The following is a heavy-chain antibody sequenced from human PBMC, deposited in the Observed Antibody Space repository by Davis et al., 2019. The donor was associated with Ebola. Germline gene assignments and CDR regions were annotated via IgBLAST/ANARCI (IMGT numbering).Heavy chain of an antibody. CDR3: SSLTYGAFG. D-gene: IGHD3-10*01. CDR1: GLTFSGSA. J-gene: IGHJ4*02. V-gene: IGHV3-73*01. CDR2: IRSKANSYAT. Sequence: GESLKISCAASGLTFSGSAIHWVRQASGKGLEWVGRIRSKANSYATAYAASVKGRFTVSRDDSKNTAYLQMNSLKTEDTAVYYCSSLTYGAFGWGQGTLVTVSS.